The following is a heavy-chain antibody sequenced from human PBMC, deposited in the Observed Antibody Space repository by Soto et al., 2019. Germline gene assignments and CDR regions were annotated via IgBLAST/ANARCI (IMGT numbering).Heavy chain of an antibody. Sequence: SETLSLTCSVSGGSISSYYWSWVRQPPGKGLEWIGYIYYSGSTNYNPSLKSRVTISVDTSKNQFSLKLSSVTAADTAVYYCARVLTSDGYNPTYYFDYWGQGTLVTVSS. J-gene: IGHJ4*02. CDR3: ARVLTSDGYNPTYYFDY. V-gene: IGHV4-59*01. CDR1: GGSISSYY. CDR2: IYYSGST. D-gene: IGHD5-12*01.